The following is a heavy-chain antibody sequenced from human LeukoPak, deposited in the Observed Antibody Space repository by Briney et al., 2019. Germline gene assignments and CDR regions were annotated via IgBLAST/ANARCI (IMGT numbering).Heavy chain of an antibody. CDR2: IYTGDDT. V-gene: IGHV3-66*01. J-gene: IGHJ3*02. D-gene: IGHD3-10*01. Sequence: PGGSLRLSCAASEFTFSNYAMTWVRQAPGQGLEWISIIYTGDDTYYADSVKGRFTISRDKSKNTLYLQMNNLRAEDTAIYYCARDAGGGAGALDIWGQGTMVTVSS. CDR3: ARDAGGGAGALDI. CDR1: EFTFSNYA.